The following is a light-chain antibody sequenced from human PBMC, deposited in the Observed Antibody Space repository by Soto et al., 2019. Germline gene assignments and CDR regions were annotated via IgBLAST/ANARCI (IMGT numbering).Light chain of an antibody. CDR3: QKYYSTPT. CDR1: QSVLYSSNNKYY. CDR2: WAS. J-gene: IGKJ1*01. Sequence: DIVMTQSPDSLAVSLGERATINCKSSQSVLYSSNNKYYLAWYQQKPGQPPKLLIYWASTRESGVPDRFSGSGSGTDLTLTISSLQDEDVAVYYCQKYYSTPTFGQGTKVEIK. V-gene: IGKV4-1*01.